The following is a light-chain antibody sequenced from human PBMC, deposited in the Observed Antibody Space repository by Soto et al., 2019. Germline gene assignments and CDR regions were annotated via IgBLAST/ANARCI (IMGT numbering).Light chain of an antibody. CDR2: EVS. CDR1: SSDVGGYKY. Sequence: QSALTQPASVSGSPGQSITISCTGTSSDVGGYKYVSWYQQHPDKAPKLIIFEVSNRPSGISSRFSGSKSGSTASLTISGLQAEDEADYYCSSYTSSSTLVFGGGTKVTVL. J-gene: IGLJ2*01. V-gene: IGLV2-14*01. CDR3: SSYTSSSTLV.